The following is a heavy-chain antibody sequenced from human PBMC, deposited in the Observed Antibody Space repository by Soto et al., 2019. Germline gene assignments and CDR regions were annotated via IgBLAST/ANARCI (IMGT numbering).Heavy chain of an antibody. V-gene: IGHV1-18*01. CDR2: ISAYNGNT. D-gene: IGHD3-3*01. J-gene: IGHJ6*02. CDR1: GYTFTSYG. Sequence: QVQLVQSGAEVKKPGASVKVSCKASGYTFTSYGISWVRQAPGQGLEWMGWISAYNGNTNYAQKLQGRLTMTTDTSTSAAYMELRSLRSDDTAVYYCARGPSITIFGVVSYYYYGMDVWGQGTTVTVSS. CDR3: ARGPSITIFGVVSYYYYGMDV.